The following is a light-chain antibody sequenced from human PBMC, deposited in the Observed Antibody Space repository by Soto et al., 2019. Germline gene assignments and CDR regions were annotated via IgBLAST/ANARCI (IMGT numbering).Light chain of an antibody. V-gene: IGKV3-20*01. Sequence: EIVLTQSPGTLSLSPGERATLSCRASQSVRSSYLGWYQQKPGQDPRLLIYGASTRATGIPDRFSGSGSGTNVTLTVSRLEPEDFAVYYCQQYVRSPMYTLGQGTKLEIK. CDR1: QSVRSSY. J-gene: IGKJ2*01. CDR3: QQYVRSPMYT. CDR2: GAS.